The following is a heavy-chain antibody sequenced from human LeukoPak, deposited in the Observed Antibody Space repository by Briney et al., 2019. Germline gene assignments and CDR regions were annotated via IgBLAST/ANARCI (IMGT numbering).Heavy chain of an antibody. CDR1: GFTFSGSA. CDR3: ARACRDGYNSAFDI. V-gene: IGHV3-73*01. D-gene: IGHD5-24*01. J-gene: IGHJ3*02. Sequence: GGSLRLSCAASGFTFSGSAMHWVRQASGKGLEWVGRIRSKANSYATAYAASVKGRFTISRDDSKNTAYLQMNSLNTEDTAVYYCARACRDGYNSAFDIWGQGTMVTVSS. CDR2: IRSKANSYAT.